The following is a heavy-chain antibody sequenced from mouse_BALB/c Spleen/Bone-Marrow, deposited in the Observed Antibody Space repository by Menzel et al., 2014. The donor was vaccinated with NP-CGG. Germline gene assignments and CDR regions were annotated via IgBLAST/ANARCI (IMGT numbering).Heavy chain of an antibody. CDR2: IDPASGNI. CDR1: GFNIKDTY. D-gene: IGHD4-1*01. V-gene: IGHV14-3*02. CDR3: ASLTGTFDY. Sequence: SGTDLVKPGASVKLSCTASGFNIKDTYMHWVKQRPEQGLDWIGRIDPASGNIQYDPKFQGRAAITADTSSSTAYLQLSSLTSEDTAVYYCASLTGTFDYWGQGTPLTVSS. J-gene: IGHJ2*01.